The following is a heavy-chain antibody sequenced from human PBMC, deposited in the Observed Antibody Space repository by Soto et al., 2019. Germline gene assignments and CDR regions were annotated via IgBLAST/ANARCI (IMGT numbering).Heavy chain of an antibody. CDR3: TRGGDAYKNGH. CDR1: GGSISSYY. D-gene: IGHD2-21*01. J-gene: IGHJ4*02. Sequence: SETLSLTCTVSGGSISSYYWSWIRQPPGKGLEWIGYFSYSVSTNYNPSLQSRVTISVDTSKNQFSLKLTSVNAADTAVYYCTRGGDAYKNGHWGQGTLVTVSS. CDR2: FSYSVST. V-gene: IGHV4-59*01.